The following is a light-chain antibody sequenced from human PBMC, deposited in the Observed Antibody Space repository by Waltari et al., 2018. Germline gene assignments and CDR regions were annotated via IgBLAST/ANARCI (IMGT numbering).Light chain of an antibody. CDR1: QGISSY. CDR3: QQYYSYPLT. J-gene: IGKJ4*01. V-gene: IGKV1-8*01. CDR2: AAS. Sequence: AIRMTQSPSSFSASTGDRVTITCRASQGISSYLAWYQQKPGKAPKVLIYAASTLQSGVPSRFSGSGSGKDFTLTISCLQSEDFAIYYCQQYYSYPLTFGGGTRVEIK.